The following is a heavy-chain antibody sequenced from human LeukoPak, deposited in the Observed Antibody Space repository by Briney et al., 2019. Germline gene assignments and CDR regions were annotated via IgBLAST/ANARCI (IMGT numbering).Heavy chain of an antibody. CDR2: FYSGGST. V-gene: IGHV3-66*01. CDR3: AKYCPKVEPPDYMDV. Sequence: GGSLRLSCAASGFTVRRNYMSWVRQAPGKGLEWVSGFYSGGSTYYADSVKGRFNISRDNSKNTLYLQMNSLRVEDTAVYYCAKYCPKVEPPDYMDVWGKGTTVTVS. D-gene: IGHD1-26*01. J-gene: IGHJ6*03. CDR1: GFTVRRNY.